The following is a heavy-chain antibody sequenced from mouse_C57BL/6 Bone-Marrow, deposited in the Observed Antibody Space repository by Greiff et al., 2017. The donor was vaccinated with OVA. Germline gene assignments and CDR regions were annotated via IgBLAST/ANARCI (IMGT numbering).Heavy chain of an antibody. J-gene: IGHJ1*03. V-gene: IGHV3-6*01. CDR1: GYSITSGYY. Sequence: EVQLQESGPGLVKPSQSLSLTCSVTGYSITSGYYWHWIRQFPGNKLEWMGYISYDGSNNYNPSLKNRISITRDTSKNQFFLKLNSVTTEDTATYYCARRYGSSYGYFDVWGTGTTVTVSS. CDR3: ARRYGSSYGYFDV. CDR2: ISYDGSN. D-gene: IGHD1-1*01.